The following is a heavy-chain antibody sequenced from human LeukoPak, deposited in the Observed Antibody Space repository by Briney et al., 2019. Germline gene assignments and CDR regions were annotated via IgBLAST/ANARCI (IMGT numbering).Heavy chain of an antibody. CDR2: IGGTGDST. V-gene: IGHV3-23*01. CDR1: GFTLRTYA. Sequence: GGSLRLSCAASGFTLRTYAMNWVRQAPGKGLEWVSAIGGTGDSTYYADSVKGRFAISRDNSKNTLYLQMNSLRAEDTAVYYCAKDLSLSDYYDSSQPDYWGQGTLVTVSS. J-gene: IGHJ4*02. D-gene: IGHD3-22*01. CDR3: AKDLSLSDYYDSSQPDY.